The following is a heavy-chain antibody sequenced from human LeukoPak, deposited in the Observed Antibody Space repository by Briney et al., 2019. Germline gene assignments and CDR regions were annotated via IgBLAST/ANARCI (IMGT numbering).Heavy chain of an antibody. D-gene: IGHD2-15*01. V-gene: IGHV1-69*13. CDR3: ARGAPTAYDIVLPFDP. Sequence: SVKVSCKASGYTFTSYDINWVRQAPGQGLEWMGGIIPIFGTANYAQKFQGRVTITADESTSTAYMELSSLRSEDTAVYYCARGAPTAYDIVLPFDPWGQGTLVTVSS. CDR1: GYTFTSYD. J-gene: IGHJ5*02. CDR2: IIPIFGTA.